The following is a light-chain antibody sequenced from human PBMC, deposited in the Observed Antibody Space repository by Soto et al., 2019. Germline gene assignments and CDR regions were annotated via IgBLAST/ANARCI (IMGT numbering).Light chain of an antibody. CDR2: DVS. Sequence: QSALTQPASVSGSPGQSITISCTGTSCDVDDYHYVSWYQQHPGKAPKLMIYDVSNRPSGVSTRFSGSKSGNTASLTISGLQAEDEADYYCSSFTSSNTLFGGGTKLTVL. CDR3: SSFTSSNTL. V-gene: IGLV2-14*01. CDR1: SCDVDDYHY. J-gene: IGLJ3*02.